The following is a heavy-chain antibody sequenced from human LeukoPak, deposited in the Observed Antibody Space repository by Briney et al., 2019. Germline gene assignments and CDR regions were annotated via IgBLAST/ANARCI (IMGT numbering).Heavy chain of an antibody. CDR1: GYTFTSYY. D-gene: IGHD6-13*01. Sequence: ASVKVSCKASGYTFTSYYMHWVRQAPGQGLEWMGWMNPNSGNTGYAQKFQGRVTMTRNTSISTAYMELSSLRSEDTAVYYCARAGAAAGFDPWGQGTLVTVSS. V-gene: IGHV1-8*02. CDR2: MNPNSGNT. CDR3: ARAGAAAGFDP. J-gene: IGHJ5*02.